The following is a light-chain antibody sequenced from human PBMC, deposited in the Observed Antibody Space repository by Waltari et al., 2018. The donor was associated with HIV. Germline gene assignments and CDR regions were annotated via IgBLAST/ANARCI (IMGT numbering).Light chain of an antibody. J-gene: IGKJ1*01. CDR1: QSLLRVNGYNS. Sequence: DIVMTQSPLSLSVTPGEPATISCTSSQSLLRVNGYNSLDWYLQKPGQSPQPLIYLASTRASGVPDRFSGSGSGTDVTLKISRVEAEDVGLYYCMQTLQSPWTFGQGTNVEIK. CDR3: MQTLQSPWT. V-gene: IGKV2-28*01. CDR2: LAS.